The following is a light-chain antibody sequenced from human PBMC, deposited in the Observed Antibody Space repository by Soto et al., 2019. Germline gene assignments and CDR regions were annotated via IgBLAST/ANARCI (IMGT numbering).Light chain of an antibody. V-gene: IGKV1-5*01. CDR2: DAS. Sequence: DIQMTQSPSTLSASVGDTVTVTCRASQSVSGCSAWYQQKPREAPKLLIYDASSLESGVPSRFSGSASGTEFTLTISSLQPDDFATYYCQQYNSYSTFGQGTKVDIK. CDR3: QQYNSYST. J-gene: IGKJ1*01. CDR1: QSVSGC.